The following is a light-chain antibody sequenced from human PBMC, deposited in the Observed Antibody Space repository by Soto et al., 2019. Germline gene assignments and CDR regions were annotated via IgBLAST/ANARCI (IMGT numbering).Light chain of an antibody. J-gene: IGKJ1*01. CDR1: QSVSSN. Sequence: EIVMTQSPATLSVSPGERATLSCRASQSVSSNLAWYQQTAGQAPSLLIYGASTRATGIPARFSGSGSGTEFTLTISSLQSEDFAVYYCQQYSIWRTFGQGTKVDIK. CDR3: QQYSIWRT. V-gene: IGKV3-15*01. CDR2: GAS.